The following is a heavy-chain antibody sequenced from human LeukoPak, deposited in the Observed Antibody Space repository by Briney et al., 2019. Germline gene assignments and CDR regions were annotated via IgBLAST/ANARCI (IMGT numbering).Heavy chain of an antibody. Sequence: PSETLSLTCTVSGGSIGGYYWSWIRQPPGKGLEWIGYIYFSGSTTYNPSLKSRVTMSVDSSKNQFSLKLSSVTAADTAVYYCARGGSYGPPNFDYWGQGTLVTVSS. CDR3: ARGGSYGPPNFDY. CDR2: IYFSGST. V-gene: IGHV4-59*13. J-gene: IGHJ4*02. CDR1: GGSIGGYY. D-gene: IGHD3-16*01.